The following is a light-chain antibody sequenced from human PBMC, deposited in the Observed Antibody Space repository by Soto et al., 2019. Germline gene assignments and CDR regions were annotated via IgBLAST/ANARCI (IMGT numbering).Light chain of an antibody. CDR3: QQYESTPPT. V-gene: IGKV4-1*01. CDR2: WAS. CDR1: QSVLYSSNNKNY. Sequence: DIVMTQSPDSLAVSLGERATINCKSSQSVLYSSNNKNYLAWYQQRPGQPPKLLIYWASTRESGVPDRFSGSGSGTDFTLTSTSLQAEDLAVYYCQQYESTPPTFGQGTKLEIK. J-gene: IGKJ2*01.